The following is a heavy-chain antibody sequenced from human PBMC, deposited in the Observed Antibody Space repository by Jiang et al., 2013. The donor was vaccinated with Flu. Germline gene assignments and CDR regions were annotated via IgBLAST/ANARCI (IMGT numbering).Heavy chain of an antibody. D-gene: IGHD4-17*01. J-gene: IGHJ5*02. V-gene: IGHV4-59*12. CDR1: GGSISSYY. Sequence: GLVKPSETLSLTCTVSGGSISSYYWSWIRQPPGKGLEWIGYIYYSGSTNYNPSLKSRVTISVDTSKNQFSLKLSSVTAADTAVYYCARDDYGDYWFDPWGQGTLVTVSS. CDR2: IYYSGST. CDR3: ARDDYGDYWFDP.